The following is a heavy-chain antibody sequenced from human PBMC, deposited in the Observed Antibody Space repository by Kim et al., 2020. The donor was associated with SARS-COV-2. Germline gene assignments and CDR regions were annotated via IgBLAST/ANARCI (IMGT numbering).Heavy chain of an antibody. CDR3: ARPGSGSYYSYFDY. J-gene: IGHJ4*02. Sequence: ADSGKGRLTISRDNSKNTLYLQMNSLRAEETAVYYCARPGSGSYYSYFDYWGQGTLVTVSS. V-gene: IGHV3-30*01. D-gene: IGHD3-10*01.